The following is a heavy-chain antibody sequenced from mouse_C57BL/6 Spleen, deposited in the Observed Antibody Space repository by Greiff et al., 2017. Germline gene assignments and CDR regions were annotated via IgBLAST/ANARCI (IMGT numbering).Heavy chain of an antibody. CDR2: INYDGSST. J-gene: IGHJ2*01. CDR3: AREGGYFDY. V-gene: IGHV5-16*01. Sequence: EVKLVESEGGLVQPGSSMKLSCTASGFTFSDYYMAWVRQVPEKGLEWVANINYDGSSTYYLDSLKSRFIISRDNAKNILYLQMSSLKSEDTATYYCAREGGYFDYWGQGTTLTVSS. CDR1: GFTFSDYY.